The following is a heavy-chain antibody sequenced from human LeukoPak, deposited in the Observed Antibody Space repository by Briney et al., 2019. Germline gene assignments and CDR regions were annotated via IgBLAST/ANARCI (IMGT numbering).Heavy chain of an antibody. Sequence: SVKVSCKASGGTFSSYAISWVRQAPGQGPEWMGGIIPIFGTANYAQKFQGRVTITADESTSTAYMELSSLRSEDTAVYYCARDSFPRSSSWYYYYYGMDVWGQGTTVTVSS. CDR2: IIPIFGTA. D-gene: IGHD6-13*01. J-gene: IGHJ6*02. CDR3: ARDSFPRSSSWYYYYYGMDV. CDR1: GGTFSSYA. V-gene: IGHV1-69*01.